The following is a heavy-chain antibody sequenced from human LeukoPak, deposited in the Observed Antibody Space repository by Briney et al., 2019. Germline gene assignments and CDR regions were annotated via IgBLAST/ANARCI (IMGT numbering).Heavy chain of an antibody. CDR2: MWYDGSNK. CDR1: GFTISSYG. Sequence: GGSLRLSCAASGFTISSYGMHLVRQAAGKGLEWVAIMWYDGSNKYYADSVKGRFTISRDNSKNTLYLQMNSLRAEDTAVYYCARDYNWNYVSAFFDYWGQGTLATVSS. D-gene: IGHD1-7*01. CDR3: ARDYNWNYVSAFFDY. V-gene: IGHV3-33*01. J-gene: IGHJ4*02.